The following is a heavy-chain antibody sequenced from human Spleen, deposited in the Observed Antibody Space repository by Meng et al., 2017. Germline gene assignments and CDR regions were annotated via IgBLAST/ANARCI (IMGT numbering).Heavy chain of an antibody. D-gene: IGHD4-11*01. CDR1: GGSFSGYY. CDR2: INHGGST. CDR3: ARGPTTMAHDFDY. V-gene: IGHV4-34*01. Sequence: QVQRQQWGAGLLKLSETLSLTCAVYGGSFSGYYWSWIRQPPGKGLEWIGEINHGGSTNYNPSLESRATISVDTSQNNLSLKLSSVTAADSAVYYCARGPTTMAHDFDYWGQGTLVTVSS. J-gene: IGHJ4*02.